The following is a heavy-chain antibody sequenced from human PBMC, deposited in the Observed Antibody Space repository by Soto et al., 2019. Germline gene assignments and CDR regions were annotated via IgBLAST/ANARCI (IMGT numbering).Heavy chain of an antibody. CDR1: GFTFSSYA. Sequence: EVQLLESGGGLVQPGGSLRLSCAASGFTFSSYAMSWVRQAPGKGLEWVSAISGSGGSTYYADSVKGRFTISRDNSKNTLYVQMNSLRAEDTAVYYCAKQGGVTTAFDYWGQGTLVTVSS. V-gene: IGHV3-23*01. J-gene: IGHJ4*02. CDR3: AKQGGVTTAFDY. D-gene: IGHD4-17*01. CDR2: ISGSGGST.